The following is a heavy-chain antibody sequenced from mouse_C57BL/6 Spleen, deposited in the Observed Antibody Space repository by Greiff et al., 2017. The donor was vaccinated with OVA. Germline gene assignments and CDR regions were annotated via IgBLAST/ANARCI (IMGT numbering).Heavy chain of an antibody. J-gene: IGHJ2*01. CDR2: IDPSDSYT. Sequence: QVQLQQPGAELVMPGASVKLSCKASGYTFTSYWMHWVKQRPGQGLEWIGVIDPSDSYTNYNQKFKGKSTLTVDKSSTTAYMQLSSLTSEDSAVCYCAREGPDYGDWGQGTTLSV. CDR1: GYTFTSYW. CDR3: AREGPDYGD. D-gene: IGHD1-1*02. V-gene: IGHV1-69*01.